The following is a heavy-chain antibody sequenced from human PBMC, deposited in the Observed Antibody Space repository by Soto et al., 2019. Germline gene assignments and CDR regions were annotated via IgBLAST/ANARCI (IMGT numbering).Heavy chain of an antibody. CDR1: GGSFSCYY. Sequence: SETLYLTCAVYGGSFSCYYWSWIRQPPGKGLEWIGEINHSGSTNYNPSLKSRVTISVDTSKNQFSLKLSPVTAADTAVYYCARGEGYSNYYYYYGMDVWGQGTTVTVSS. V-gene: IGHV4-34*01. J-gene: IGHJ6*02. CDR3: ARGEGYSNYYYYYGMDV. D-gene: IGHD4-4*01. CDR2: INHSGST.